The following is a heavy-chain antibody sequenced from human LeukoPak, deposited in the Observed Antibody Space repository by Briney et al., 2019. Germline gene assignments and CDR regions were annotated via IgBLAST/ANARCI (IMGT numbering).Heavy chain of an antibody. D-gene: IGHD6-13*01. Sequence: ALVKVSCKASGYTFTSYDINWVRQATGQGLEWMGWMNPNSGNTGYAQKFQGRVTMTRNTSISTAYMELSSLRSEDTAVYYCARGIYGSSWDLFDYWGQGTLVTVSS. CDR1: GYTFTSYD. J-gene: IGHJ4*02. CDR2: MNPNSGNT. V-gene: IGHV1-8*01. CDR3: ARGIYGSSWDLFDY.